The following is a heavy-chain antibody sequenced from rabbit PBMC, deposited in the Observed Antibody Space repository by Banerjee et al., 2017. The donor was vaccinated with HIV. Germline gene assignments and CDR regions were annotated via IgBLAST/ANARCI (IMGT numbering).Heavy chain of an antibody. CDR1: GFSFSSNA. CDR2: IDSAGVSP. V-gene: IGHV1S40*01. D-gene: IGHD4-2*01. Sequence: QSLEESGGDLVKNGESLTLTCPASGFSFSSNAMCWVRQAPGKGLEWIASIDSAGVSPYYASWAKGRFTISKTSSTTVTLQMTSLTAADTATYFCARDAGYAGSNLWGPGSLVTVS. J-gene: IGHJ4*01. CDR3: ARDAGYAGSNL.